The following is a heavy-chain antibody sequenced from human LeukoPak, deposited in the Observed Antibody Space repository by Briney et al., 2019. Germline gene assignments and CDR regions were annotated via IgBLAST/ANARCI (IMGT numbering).Heavy chain of an antibody. CDR2: INSSSSYI. CDR1: GFTFSDYY. D-gene: IGHD2-15*01. J-gene: IGHJ3*02. CDR3: ARDMTFCSGGSCYSLGFDI. Sequence: GGSLRLSCAASGFTFSDYYMRWIRQAPGKGLEWVSYINSSSSYIYYADSVKGRFTISRDNAKNSLYLQMNSLRDEDTAVYYCARDMTFCSGGSCYSLGFDIWGQGTMVTVSS. V-gene: IGHV3-11*06.